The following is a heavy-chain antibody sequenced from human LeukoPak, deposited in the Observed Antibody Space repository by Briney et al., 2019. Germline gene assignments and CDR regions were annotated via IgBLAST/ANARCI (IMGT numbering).Heavy chain of an antibody. D-gene: IGHD3-9*01. J-gene: IGHJ6*02. CDR2: ISGSGDNT. CDR1: GFTFSSYT. V-gene: IGHV3-23*01. Sequence: GGSLRLSCAASGFTFSSYTMSWVRQAPGTGLEWVSGISGSGDNTYYTDSVKGRFTISRDNSKNTLYLQMNSLRAEDTAVYYCVSRYIDWFVPAGVWGQGTTVTVSS. CDR3: VSRYIDWFVPAGV.